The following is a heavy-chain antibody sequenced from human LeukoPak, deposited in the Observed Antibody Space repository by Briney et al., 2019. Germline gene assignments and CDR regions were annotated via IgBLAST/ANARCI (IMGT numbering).Heavy chain of an antibody. J-gene: IGHJ4*02. D-gene: IGHD6-19*01. CDR2: ISGSGGST. V-gene: IGHV3-23*01. Sequence: GGSLRLSCAASGFSFSSFAMTWFRQGPGRGLEWVSAISGSGGSTYYADSVKGRFTISRDNSKNTLYLQMNSLRAEDTAVYYCAKDRIAVAGNLDYWGQGTLVTVSS. CDR1: GFSFSSFA. CDR3: AKDRIAVAGNLDY.